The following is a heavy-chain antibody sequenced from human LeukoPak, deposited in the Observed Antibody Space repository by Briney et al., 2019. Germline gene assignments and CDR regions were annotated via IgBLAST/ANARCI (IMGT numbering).Heavy chain of an antibody. D-gene: IGHD3-10*01. CDR1: GGSISSHY. J-gene: IGHJ6*02. CDR2: IYYSGST. CDR3: ARDKGYGSGNHYYYGMDV. V-gene: IGHV4-59*11. Sequence: SETLSLTCTVSGGSISSHYWSWIRQPPGKGLECIGNIYYSGSTRYNSSLKSRVTISVDKSKNQFSLKLRSVTAADTAVYYCARDKGYGSGNHYYYGMDVWGQGTTVTVSS.